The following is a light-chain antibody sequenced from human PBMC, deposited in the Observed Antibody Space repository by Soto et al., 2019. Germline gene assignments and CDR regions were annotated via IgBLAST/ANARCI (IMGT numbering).Light chain of an antibody. CDR3: CSYAGSRDVV. CDR2: EVS. Sequence: QSVLTQPASVSGSPGQSITISCTGTSSDVGSYNLVSWYQQQPGKAPKLMIYEVSKRPSGVSNRFSGSKSGNTASLTISGLQAEDEADYYCCSYAGSRDVVFGGGTKLTVL. J-gene: IGLJ2*01. CDR1: SSDVGSYNL. V-gene: IGLV2-23*02.